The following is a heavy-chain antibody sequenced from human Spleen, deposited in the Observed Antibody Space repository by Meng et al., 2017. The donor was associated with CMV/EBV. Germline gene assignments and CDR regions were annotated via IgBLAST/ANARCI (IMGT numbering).Heavy chain of an antibody. CDR3: ARGRGKEWLLFDY. J-gene: IGHJ4*02. D-gene: IGHD3-3*01. Sequence: ASVKVSCKASGYTFNTYYIHWVRQAPGQGLEWMGWINPNSGGTNYAQKFQGRVTMTRDTSISTAYMELSRLRSDDTAVYYCARGRGKEWLLFDYWGQGTLVTVSS. CDR2: INPNSGGT. CDR1: GYTFNTYY. V-gene: IGHV1-2*02.